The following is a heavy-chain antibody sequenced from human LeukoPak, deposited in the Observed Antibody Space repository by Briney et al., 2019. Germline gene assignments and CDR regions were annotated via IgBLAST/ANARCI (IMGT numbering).Heavy chain of an antibody. V-gene: IGHV1-2*02. CDR3: AMEGGYCSGGSCYSLDY. CDR2: INSNSGGT. CDR1: GYTFTGYY. D-gene: IGHD2-15*01. Sequence: ASVKVSCKASGYTFTGYYMHWVRQAPGQGLEWMGWINSNSGGTNYAQKFQGRVTMTRDTSISTAYMELSRLRSDDTAVYYCAMEGGYCSGGSCYSLDYWGQGTLVTVSS. J-gene: IGHJ4*02.